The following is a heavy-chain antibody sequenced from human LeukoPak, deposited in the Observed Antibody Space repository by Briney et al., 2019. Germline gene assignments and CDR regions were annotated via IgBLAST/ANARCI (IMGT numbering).Heavy chain of an antibody. CDR3: ARGDGYNYSFDY. CDR1: GVSISSYY. J-gene: IGHJ4*02. V-gene: IGHV4-59*01. CDR2: IYYSGST. D-gene: IGHD5-24*01. Sequence: PSETLSLTCTVSGVSISSYYWNWIRQPPGKGLEWIGYIYYSGSTNYNPSLKSRVTISVDTSKNQFSLKLSSVTAADTAVYYCARGDGYNYSFDYWGQGTLVTVSS.